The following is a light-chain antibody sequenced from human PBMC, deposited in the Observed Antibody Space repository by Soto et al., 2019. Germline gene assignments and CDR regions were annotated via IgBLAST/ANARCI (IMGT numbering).Light chain of an antibody. Sequence: DIQMTQSPSTLSASVGDRVTITCRGSQTIDSWLAWYQQRPGKPPNLLIYKASTLASGVPSRFSGSGAGTEFTLTINSLQPDDFATYYCQQYQIYSGTFGQGTKVDIK. V-gene: IGKV1-5*03. CDR2: KAS. J-gene: IGKJ1*01. CDR1: QTIDSW. CDR3: QQYQIYSGT.